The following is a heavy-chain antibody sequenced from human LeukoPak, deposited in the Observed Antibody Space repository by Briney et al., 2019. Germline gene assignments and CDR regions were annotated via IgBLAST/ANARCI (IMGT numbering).Heavy chain of an antibody. V-gene: IGHV3-30*18. Sequence: GGSLRLSCAASGLTFSSYGMHWVRQAPGKGLEWVAVISLVGSDKYYADSLKGRFPLSRNHSKNTLYLQMNLWRAWDTAVYYCAKALRDYYDSSDDAVDSWGQGTMVTVSS. CDR3: AKALRDYYDSSDDAVDS. D-gene: IGHD3-22*01. J-gene: IGHJ3*02. CDR1: GLTFSSYG. CDR2: ISLVGSDK.